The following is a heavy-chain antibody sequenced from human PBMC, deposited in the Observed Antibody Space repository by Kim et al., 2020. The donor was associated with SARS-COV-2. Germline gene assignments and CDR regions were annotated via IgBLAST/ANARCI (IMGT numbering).Heavy chain of an antibody. CDR2: IYYSGST. CDR3: AGEPYYYGSGSYPIWFDP. D-gene: IGHD3-10*01. CDR1: GGSISSSSHY. J-gene: IGHJ5*02. V-gene: IGHV4-39*02. Sequence: SETLSLTCTVSGGSISSSSHYWGWIRQPPGKGLEWIGSIYYSGSTYYNPSLKSRVTISVDTSKNQFSLKLSSVTAADTAVYYCAGEPYYYGSGSYPIWFDPWGQGTLVTVSS.